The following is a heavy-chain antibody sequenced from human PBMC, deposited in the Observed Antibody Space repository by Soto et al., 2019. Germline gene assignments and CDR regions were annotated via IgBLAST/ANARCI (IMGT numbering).Heavy chain of an antibody. CDR3: ARLVWSYGTWFYL. CDR1: GGSISIYY. CDR2: IYYSGST. J-gene: IGHJ5*02. Sequence: LSLTCTVSGGSISIYYLSWIRQPPVKGLEWIGYIYYSGSTNYNPSLKSRVTISVDTSKNQFSLKLSSVTAADTAVYYCARLVWSYGTWFYLCGQGTLVIVSS. D-gene: IGHD5-18*01. V-gene: IGHV4-59*08.